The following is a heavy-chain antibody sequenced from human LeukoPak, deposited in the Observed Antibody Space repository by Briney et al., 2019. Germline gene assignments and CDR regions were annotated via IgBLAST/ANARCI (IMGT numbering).Heavy chain of an antibody. CDR3: ARVGSGGRWLQRGFFDY. Sequence: GASVKVSCKASGYTFSSYGISWVRQAPGQGLEWMGWISGYNGNTNYAQKLQGRVTMTTDTSTSTAYMELRSLRSDDTAVYYCARVGSGGRWLQRGFFDYWGQGTLVTVSS. J-gene: IGHJ4*02. V-gene: IGHV1-18*01. D-gene: IGHD5-24*01. CDR2: ISGYNGNT. CDR1: GYTFSSYG.